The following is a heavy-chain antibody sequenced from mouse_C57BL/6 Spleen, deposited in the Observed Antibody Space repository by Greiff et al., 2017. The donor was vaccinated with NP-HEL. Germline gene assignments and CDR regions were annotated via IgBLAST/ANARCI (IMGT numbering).Heavy chain of an antibody. CDR2: ISYDGSY. CDR1: GYSITSGYY. Sequence: EVQLQESGPGLVKPSQSLSLTCSVTGYSITSGYYWNWLRQLPGNKLEWMGYISYDGSYNTNPSLKIRIPITRDTLKIQLFLKLNSVTTKDTATYDCARDLHLSIPVDYWGQGTSVTVSS. J-gene: IGHJ4*01. CDR3: ARDLHLSIPVDY. V-gene: IGHV3-6*01. D-gene: IGHD6-2*01.